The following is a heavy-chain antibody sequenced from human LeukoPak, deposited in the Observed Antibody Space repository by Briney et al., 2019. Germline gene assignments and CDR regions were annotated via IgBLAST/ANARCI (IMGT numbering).Heavy chain of an antibody. D-gene: IGHD3-22*01. J-gene: IGHJ4*02. V-gene: IGHV3-21*01. Sequence: GGSLRLSCAASGFTFSSYSMNWVRQAPGKGLEWVSSISSSSSYIYYADSVKGRFTISRDNAKNSLYLQMNSLRAEDTAVYYCASNYDSSGYYRYWGQGTLVTVSS. CDR3: ASNYDSSGYYRY. CDR1: GFTFSSYS. CDR2: ISSSSSYI.